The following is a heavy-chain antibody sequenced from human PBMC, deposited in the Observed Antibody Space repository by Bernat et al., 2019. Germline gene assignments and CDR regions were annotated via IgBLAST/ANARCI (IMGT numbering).Heavy chain of an antibody. CDR1: GGSISSSSYY. D-gene: IGHD1-20*01. CDR3: ASSPGRITGINWFDP. Sequence: QLQLQESGPGLVKPSETLSLTCTVSGGSISSSSYYWGWIRQPPGKGLEWIGSIYHSGSTYYNPSLKSRVTISVDTSKNQFSLKLSSVTAADTAVYYCASSPGRITGINWFDPWGQGTLVTVSS. CDR2: IYHSGST. J-gene: IGHJ5*02. V-gene: IGHV4-39*07.